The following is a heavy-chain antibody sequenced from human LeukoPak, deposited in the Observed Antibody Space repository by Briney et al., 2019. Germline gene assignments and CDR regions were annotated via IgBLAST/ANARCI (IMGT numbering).Heavy chain of an antibody. D-gene: IGHD5-18*01. Sequence: GGSLRLSCAASGFTFSTYDMHWVRQAPGKGLEWVAFIRYDGSNKHYVDSVKGRFTISRDNSKNTLYLQMNSLRAEDTAVYYCAKGYGEDFDYWGQGTLVTVSS. CDR1: GFTFSTYD. J-gene: IGHJ4*02. CDR2: IRYDGSNK. CDR3: AKGYGEDFDY. V-gene: IGHV3-30*02.